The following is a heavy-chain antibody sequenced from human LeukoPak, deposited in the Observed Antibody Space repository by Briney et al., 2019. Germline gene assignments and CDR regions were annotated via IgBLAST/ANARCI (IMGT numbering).Heavy chain of an antibody. CDR2: INPSGGST. CDR1: GYTFTSYY. J-gene: IGHJ3*02. CDR3: ARGSPRGTWLFGISNTGIRADDAFDI. Sequence: ASVTVSCTASGYTFTSYYMHWVRQAPGQGLEWMGIINPSGGSTSYAQKFQGRVTMTRDTSTSTVYMELSSLRSEDTAVYYCARGSPRGTWLFGISNTGIRADDAFDIWGQGTMVTVSS. V-gene: IGHV1-46*01. D-gene: IGHD3-9*01.